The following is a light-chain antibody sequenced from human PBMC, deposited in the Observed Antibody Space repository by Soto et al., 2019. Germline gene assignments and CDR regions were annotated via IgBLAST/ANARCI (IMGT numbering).Light chain of an antibody. CDR1: SNDVGGYNL. Sequence: QSALTQPASVSGSPGQSITISCTGTSNDVGGYNLVSWYQQHPGKAPKLIIYEASERPSGVSDRFSGSRSGNTASLTISNLQAEDEADYSCCSFAGGATFVFGGGTKLTVL. V-gene: IGLV2-23*02. CDR3: CSFAGGATFV. J-gene: IGLJ2*01. CDR2: EAS.